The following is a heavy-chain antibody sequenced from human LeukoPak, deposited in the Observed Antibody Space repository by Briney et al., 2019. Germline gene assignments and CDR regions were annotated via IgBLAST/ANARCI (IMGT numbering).Heavy chain of an antibody. V-gene: IGHV3-23*03. D-gene: IGHD5-18*01. CDR3: AKDSGKRIQLSTVDD. CDR2: LYSGGNT. CDR1: GFTFSSYA. J-gene: IGHJ4*02. Sequence: PGGSLRLSCAASGFTFSSYAMSWVRQAPGKGLEWVSVLYSGGNTYYADSVKGRFTISRDNSKNTLYLQMNSLRAEDTAVYYCAKDSGKRIQLSTVDDWGQGTLVTVSS.